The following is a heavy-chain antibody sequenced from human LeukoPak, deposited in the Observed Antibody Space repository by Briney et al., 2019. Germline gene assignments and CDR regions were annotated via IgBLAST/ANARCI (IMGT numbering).Heavy chain of an antibody. D-gene: IGHD3-3*01. CDR1: GFTFSSYW. J-gene: IGHJ6*03. V-gene: IGHV3-74*01. CDR3: ARDRSFGVAYYYYMDV. Sequence: GGSLRLSCAASGFTFSSYWMHWVRQAPGKGLVWVSRINSDGSSTSYADSVKGRFTISRDNAKNSLYLQMNSLRAEDTALYYCARDRSFGVAYYYYMDVWGKGTTVTVSS. CDR2: INSDGSST.